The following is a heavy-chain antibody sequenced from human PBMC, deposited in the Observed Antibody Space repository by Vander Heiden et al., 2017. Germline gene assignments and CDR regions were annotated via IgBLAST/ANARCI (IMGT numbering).Heavy chain of an antibody. Sequence: EVQLVESGGGLVQPGGSLRVSCAASGFTFSRYELHWVRQAAGKGLECVSSISDSGKTVYYANSMRGRFTISKDNAKNSLYLQRNSLRAEDTALYYCATAPLRYFDWLSPFEAYWGQGTLVTVSS. CDR2: ISDSGKTV. D-gene: IGHD3-9*01. CDR3: ATAPLRYFDWLSPFEAY. J-gene: IGHJ4*02. CDR1: GFTFSRYE. V-gene: IGHV3-48*03.